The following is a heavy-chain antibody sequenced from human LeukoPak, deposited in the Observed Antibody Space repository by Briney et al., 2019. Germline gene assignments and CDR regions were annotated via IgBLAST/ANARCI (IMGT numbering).Heavy chain of an antibody. CDR2: IKQDGSEK. Sequence: GGSLRLSCAASEFTFSSYWMGWVRQAPGKGLEWVANIKQDGSEKYYVDSVEGRFTISRDNAKNSLYLQMNSLRAEDTAVYYCVRDPSAFCGGDCPDYWGQGTLVTVSS. D-gene: IGHD2-21*02. V-gene: IGHV3-7*03. CDR1: EFTFSSYW. CDR3: VRDPSAFCGGDCPDY. J-gene: IGHJ4*02.